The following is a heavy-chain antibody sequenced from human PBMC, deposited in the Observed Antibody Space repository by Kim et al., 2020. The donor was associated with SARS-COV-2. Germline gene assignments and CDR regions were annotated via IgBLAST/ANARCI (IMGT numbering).Heavy chain of an antibody. Sequence: GGSLRLSCAASGSTFSNYDMHWVRQAAGKGLEWVSAIGSGGHTYYEDSVKGRFIIARENATNFLYLQMNSLTAGDTAMYYCTTYVLDSVSPGCYFDFWGLGTLVTVSS. CDR1: GSTFSNYD. D-gene: IGHD1-26*01. V-gene: IGHV3-13*01. CDR3: TTYVLDSVSPGCYFDF. CDR2: IGSGGHT. J-gene: IGHJ2*01.